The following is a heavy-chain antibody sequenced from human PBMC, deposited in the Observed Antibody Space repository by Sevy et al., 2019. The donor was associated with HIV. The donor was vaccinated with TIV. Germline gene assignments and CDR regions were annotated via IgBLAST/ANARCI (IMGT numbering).Heavy chain of an antibody. V-gene: IGHV1-2*02. D-gene: IGHD3-10*01. J-gene: IGHJ4*02. CDR1: GYTFTGYYFTGYY. Sequence: ASVKVSFKASGYTFTGYYFTGYYMYWVRQAPGQGPEWMGWINPQSGGTNYAQKFQGRVTMTRDMSISTAYMELSRLRSDDTAVYYCATGESSPFDYWGQGTLVTVSS. CDR2: INPQSGGT. CDR3: ATGESSPFDY.